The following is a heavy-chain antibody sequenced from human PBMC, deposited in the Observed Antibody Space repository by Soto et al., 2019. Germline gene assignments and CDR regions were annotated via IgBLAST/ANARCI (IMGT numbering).Heavy chain of an antibody. CDR2: INPSGGST. CDR3: AANYYGSGSSQDYYYGMDV. D-gene: IGHD3-10*01. Sequence: ASVKVSCKASGYTFISYGLNWVRQAPGQGLEWMGIINPSGGSTSYAQKFQGRVTMTRDTSTSTVYMELSSLRSEDTAVYYCAANYYGSGSSQDYYYGMDVWGQGTTVTVSS. J-gene: IGHJ6*02. CDR1: GYTFISYG. V-gene: IGHV1-46*01.